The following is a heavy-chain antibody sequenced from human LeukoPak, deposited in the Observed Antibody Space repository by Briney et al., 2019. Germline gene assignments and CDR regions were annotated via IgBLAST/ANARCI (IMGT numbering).Heavy chain of an antibody. CDR1: GFTFSSYG. CDR3: ANDRCSSTSCYTGFDY. D-gene: IGHD2-2*02. Sequence: GGSLRLSCAASGFTFSSYGMHWVRQAPGKGLEWVAFIRYDGSNKYYADSVKGRFTISRDNSKNTLYLQMNSLRAEDTAVYYCANDRCSSTSCYTGFDYWGQGTLVTVSS. V-gene: IGHV3-30*02. J-gene: IGHJ4*02. CDR2: IRYDGSNK.